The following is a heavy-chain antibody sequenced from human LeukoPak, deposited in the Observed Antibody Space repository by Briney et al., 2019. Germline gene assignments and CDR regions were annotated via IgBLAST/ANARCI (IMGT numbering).Heavy chain of an antibody. Sequence: GGSLRLSCAASGFTFSSYAMSWVRQAPGKGLEWVSAISGSGGSTYYADSVKGRFTISRDNSKNTLYLQMNSLRAEDTAVYYCAKAPQFDWNHYYYYMDVWGKGTTVTVSS. CDR1: GFTFSSYA. V-gene: IGHV3-23*01. D-gene: IGHD3-9*01. CDR2: ISGSGGST. J-gene: IGHJ6*03. CDR3: AKAPQFDWNHYYYYMDV.